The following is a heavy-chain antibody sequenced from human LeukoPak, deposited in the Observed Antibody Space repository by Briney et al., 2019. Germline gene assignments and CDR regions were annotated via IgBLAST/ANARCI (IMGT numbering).Heavy chain of an antibody. CDR1: GFTFSSYA. CDR2: ISYDGGNK. V-gene: IGHV3-30-3*01. J-gene: IGHJ4*02. D-gene: IGHD6-19*01. Sequence: GRSLRLSCAASGFTFSSYAMHWVRQAPGKGLEWVAVISYDGGNKYYADSVKGRFTISRDNSKNTLYLQMNSLRAEDTAVYYCARAARRGSGWYDGVDYWGQGTLVTVSS. CDR3: ARAARRGSGWYDGVDY.